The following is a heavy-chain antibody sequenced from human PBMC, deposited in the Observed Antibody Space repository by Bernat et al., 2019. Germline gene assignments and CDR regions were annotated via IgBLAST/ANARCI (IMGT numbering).Heavy chain of an antibody. V-gene: IGHV3-48*01. J-gene: IGHJ4*02. Sequence: EVQLVESGGGSVQPGGSLRLSCAVSGFSLTNYRMSWVRQAPGTGLEWVSYISVRGSPTHYSYSVKHRCTISRYSDKTSLNLQMDALRVEDADIYDCARALGGNNWPYIDYWGQGTLVTVSS. CDR3: ARALGGNNWPYIDY. CDR1: GFSLTNYR. CDR2: ISVRGSPT. D-gene: IGHD5-24*01.